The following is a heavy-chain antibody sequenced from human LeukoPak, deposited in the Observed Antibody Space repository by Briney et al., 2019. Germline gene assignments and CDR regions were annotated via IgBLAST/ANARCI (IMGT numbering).Heavy chain of an antibody. J-gene: IGHJ4*02. Sequence: SETLSLTCTVSGDSISGYYWSWIRQTPGRGLEWIACIHSSGTTNYNPSLKSRVTISVDTSKNQFSLKLSPATAADTAVYYCAILPATDTYYYDNRGYYRPGVHWGQGTLVTVSS. CDR1: GDSISGYY. CDR2: IHSSGTT. D-gene: IGHD3-22*01. V-gene: IGHV4-4*09. CDR3: AILPATDTYYYDNRGYYRPGVH.